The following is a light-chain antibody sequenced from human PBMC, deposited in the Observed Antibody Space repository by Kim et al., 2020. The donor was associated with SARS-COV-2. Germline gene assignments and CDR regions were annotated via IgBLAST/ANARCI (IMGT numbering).Light chain of an antibody. CDR1: SSNIGAGYD. J-gene: IGLJ3*02. V-gene: IGLV1-40*01. Sequence: VTISCTGSSSNIGAGYDVHWYQQLPGTAPKLLIYGNSNRPSGVPDRFSGSKSGTSASLAITGLQAEDEADYYCQSYDSSLSGSKVFGGGTKLTVL. CDR3: QSYDSSLSGSKV. CDR2: GNS.